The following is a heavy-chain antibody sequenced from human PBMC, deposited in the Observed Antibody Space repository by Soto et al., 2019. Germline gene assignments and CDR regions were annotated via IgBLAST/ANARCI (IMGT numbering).Heavy chain of an antibody. V-gene: IGHV3-11*06. CDR2: ISPKSTYR. J-gene: IGHJ4*02. CDR1: GFPFSDYY. CDR3: ARGGGGGLFEH. Sequence: LRLSCATSGFPFSDYYMSWIRQAPGKGLEWLSHISPKSTYRNYADSVKGRFTISRDNTKSSLFLQMNSLGVEDTAVYYCARGGGGGLFEHWGQGILVTVSS. D-gene: IGHD2-21*01.